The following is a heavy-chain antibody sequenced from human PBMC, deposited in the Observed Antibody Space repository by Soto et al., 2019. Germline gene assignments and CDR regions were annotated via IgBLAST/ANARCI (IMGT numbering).Heavy chain of an antibody. CDR1: GGTFSSYA. D-gene: IGHD6-13*01. Sequence: SVKVSCKASGGTFSSYAISWVRQAPGQGLEWMGGIIPIFGTANYAQKFQGRVTITADESTSTAYMELSSLRSEDTAVYYCARSGQQLVKGAFDIWGQGTMVTVSS. J-gene: IGHJ3*02. V-gene: IGHV1-69*13. CDR3: ARSGQQLVKGAFDI. CDR2: IIPIFGTA.